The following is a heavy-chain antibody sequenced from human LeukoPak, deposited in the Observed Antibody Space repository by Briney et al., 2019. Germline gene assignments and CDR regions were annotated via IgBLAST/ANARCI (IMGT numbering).Heavy chain of an antibody. CDR2: INDGGGIV. D-gene: IGHD3-9*01. Sequence: GGSLRLSCAASGFTFANYAMTWVRQAPGKGLQWVSSINDGGGIVYYADSVKGRFTISRDNSKNTLYLEMNSLRAEDTARYFFAEDPILTGFYNDGRWGQGTLVIVSS. CDR3: AEDPILTGFYNDGR. V-gene: IGHV3-23*01. J-gene: IGHJ4*02. CDR1: GFTFANYA.